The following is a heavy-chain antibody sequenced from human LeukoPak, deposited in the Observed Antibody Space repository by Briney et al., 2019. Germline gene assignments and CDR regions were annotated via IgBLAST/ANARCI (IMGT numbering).Heavy chain of an antibody. CDR1: GYTFTSYG. CDR2: IIPIFGTA. Sequence: ASVKVSCKASGYTFTSYGISWVRQAPGQGLEWMGGIIPIFGTANYAQKFQGRVTITADESTSTAYMELSSLRSEDTAVYYCAQRGGWLQSGAWNPFDYWGQGTLVTVSS. J-gene: IGHJ4*02. V-gene: IGHV1-69*13. CDR3: AQRGGWLQSGAWNPFDY. D-gene: IGHD5-24*01.